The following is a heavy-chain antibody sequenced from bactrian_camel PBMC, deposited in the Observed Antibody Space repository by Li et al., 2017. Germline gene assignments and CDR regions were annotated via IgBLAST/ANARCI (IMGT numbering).Heavy chain of an antibody. Sequence: VQLVESGGGSVQAGGSLRLSCVTAGFTFSTNDVSWVRQAPGKQREGVACIDSDGTIVYADSVKGRFTISEDNAKNTVYLQMNSLTSEDTALYYCAVSEWSLSDFGHWGQGTQVTVS. CDR2: IDSDGTI. V-gene: IGHV3S10*01. CDR1: GFTFSTND. D-gene: IGHD2*01. CDR3: AVSEWSLSDFGH. J-gene: IGHJ6*01.